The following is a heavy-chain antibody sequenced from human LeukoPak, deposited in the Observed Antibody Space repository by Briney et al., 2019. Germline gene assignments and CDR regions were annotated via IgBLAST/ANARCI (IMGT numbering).Heavy chain of an antibody. CDR2: VYYGGTT. Sequence: PSETLSLACTVSGGSINSRSYYWGWIRQPPGKGLEWIGSVYYGGTTYYNPSLKSRVTISEDTSKNQFSLKLSSVTAADTAVYYCARRATTVTTGYYFYYMAVWGKGTTVTVSS. CDR3: ARRATTVTTGYYFYYMAV. D-gene: IGHD4-17*01. CDR1: GGSINSRSYY. J-gene: IGHJ6*03. V-gene: IGHV4-39*01.